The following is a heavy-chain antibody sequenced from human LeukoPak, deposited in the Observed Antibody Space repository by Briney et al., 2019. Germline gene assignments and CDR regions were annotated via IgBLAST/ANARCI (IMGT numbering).Heavy chain of an antibody. CDR3: ARDQGLHRSLDY. D-gene: IGHD4-11*01. CDR2: INPNSGGT. V-gene: IGHV1-2*02. CDR1: GYSFTGYY. Sequence: ASVKVSCKASGYSFTGYYMHWVRQAPGQGLEWMGWINPNSGGTNYAQKFQGRVTMTRDTSISTAYMELSRLRSDDTAVYYCARDQGLHRSLDYWGQGTLVTVSS. J-gene: IGHJ4*02.